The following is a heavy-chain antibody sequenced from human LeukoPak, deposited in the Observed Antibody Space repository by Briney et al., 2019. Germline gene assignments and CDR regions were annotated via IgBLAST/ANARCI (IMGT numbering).Heavy chain of an antibody. CDR3: AGEDYFDSSGYASWRFDI. V-gene: IGHV4-59*01. D-gene: IGHD3-22*01. CDR1: GGSISSYF. Sequence: SETLSLTCTVSGGSISSYFWTWIRQPPGKGLEWIGHIYYSGNTIYNPSLKSRVTISVDTSKNQFSLKLTSVTTADTAVYYCAGEDYFDSSGYASWRFDIWGQGTMVTVSS. J-gene: IGHJ3*02. CDR2: IYYSGNT.